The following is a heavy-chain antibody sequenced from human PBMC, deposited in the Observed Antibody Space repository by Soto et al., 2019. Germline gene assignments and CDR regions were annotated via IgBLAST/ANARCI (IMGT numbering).Heavy chain of an antibody. Sequence: ASVKVSCKASGYTFTSYGISWARQAPGQGLEWMGWISAYNGNTNYAQKLQGRVTMTTDTSTSTAYMELRSLRSDDTAVYYCARDGWLAVADNYYYYAMDVWGQGTTVTVSS. CDR1: GYTFTSYG. CDR3: ARDGWLAVADNYYYYAMDV. CDR2: ISAYNGNT. V-gene: IGHV1-18*01. D-gene: IGHD6-19*01. J-gene: IGHJ6*02.